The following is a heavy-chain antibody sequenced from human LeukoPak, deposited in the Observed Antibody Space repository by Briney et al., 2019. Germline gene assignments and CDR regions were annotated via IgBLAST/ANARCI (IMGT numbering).Heavy chain of an antibody. Sequence: GESLKISRKGSGYSFTSYWIGWVRQMPGKGLEWIGIIYPGDSDTRYSPSFQGQVTISADKSISTAYLQWSSLKASDTAMYYCARHGHYGDYAVDPWGQGTLVTVSS. CDR3: ARHGHYGDYAVDP. V-gene: IGHV5-51*01. CDR2: IYPGDSDT. J-gene: IGHJ5*02. D-gene: IGHD4-17*01. CDR1: GYSFTSYW.